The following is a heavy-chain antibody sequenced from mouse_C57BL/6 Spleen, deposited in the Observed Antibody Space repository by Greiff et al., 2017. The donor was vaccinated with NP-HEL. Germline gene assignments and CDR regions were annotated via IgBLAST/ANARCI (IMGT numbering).Heavy chain of an antibody. D-gene: IGHD1-1*01. Sequence: VQLVESGPELVKPGASVKISCKASGYAFSSSWMNWVKQRPGKGLEWIGRIYPGDGDTNYNGKFKGKATLTADKSSSTAYMQLSSLTSEDSAVYFCARSLTTVVATDYFDYWGQSTTLTVSS. CDR2: IYPGDGDT. CDR3: ARSLTTVVATDYFDY. J-gene: IGHJ2*01. CDR1: GYAFSSSW. V-gene: IGHV1-82*01.